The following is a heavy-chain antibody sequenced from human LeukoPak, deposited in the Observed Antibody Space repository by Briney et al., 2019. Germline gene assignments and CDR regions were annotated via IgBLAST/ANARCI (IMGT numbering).Heavy chain of an antibody. CDR2: ISGNGGDT. CDR1: GFTFNNYA. CDR3: AKGPNLGDGFPCDS. J-gene: IGHJ4*02. D-gene: IGHD5-24*01. V-gene: IGHV3-23*01. Sequence: GGSLRLSCAASGFTFNNYALSWVRQAPGKGLEWVSAISGNGGDTYYADSVKGRFTVSRDISKSTLYLQMNSLRVEDTAVYYCAKGPNLGDGFPCDSWGQGTLVTVSS.